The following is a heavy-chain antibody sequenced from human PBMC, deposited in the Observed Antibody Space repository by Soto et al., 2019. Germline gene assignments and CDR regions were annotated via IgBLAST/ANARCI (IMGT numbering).Heavy chain of an antibody. CDR3: ARDHRLIVGATTDAFHI. CDR2: ISAYNGKT. V-gene: IGHV1-18*01. Sequence: ASVEVSCKASGYTFTRYGISWVRQAPGQGLEWMGWISAYNGKTDHAQKFQGRVTMTTDTSTSTAYMELRSLRSDDTAVYYCARDHRLIVGATTDAFHIWGQGTMVTVSS. CDR1: GYTFTRYG. D-gene: IGHD1-26*01. J-gene: IGHJ3*02.